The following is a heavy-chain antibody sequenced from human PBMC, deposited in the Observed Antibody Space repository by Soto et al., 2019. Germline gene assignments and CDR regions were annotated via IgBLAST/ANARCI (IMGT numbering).Heavy chain of an antibody. J-gene: IGHJ4*02. D-gene: IGHD3-22*01. CDR2: IDPSDSQT. Sequence: PGESLKISCKGSGYSFAGYWITWVRQKPGKGLEWMGRIDPSDSQTYYSPSFRGHVTISATKSITTVFLQWSSLRASNTAMYYCARQIYDSDTGPNFQYYFDSWGQGTPVTVSS. CDR1: GYSFAGYW. CDR3: ARQIYDSDTGPNFQYYFDS. V-gene: IGHV5-10-1*01.